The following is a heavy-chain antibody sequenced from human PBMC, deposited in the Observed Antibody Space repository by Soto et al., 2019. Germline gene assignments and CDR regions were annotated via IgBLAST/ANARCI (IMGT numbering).Heavy chain of an antibody. J-gene: IGHJ6*02. V-gene: IGHV3-73*02. Sequence: EVQLVESGGGLVQPGGSLKLSCAASGFTFSDSAMHWVRQASGKGLEWLGRIRSKAHNYATAHTAAVKGRFTVSRDDSKNTAYLQMNSLKTEDTAVYYCARHITGDTTDHYYGMGIWGQGTTVTVSS. D-gene: IGHD1-26*01. CDR1: GFTFSDSA. CDR2: IRSKAHNYAT. CDR3: ARHITGDTTDHYYGMGI.